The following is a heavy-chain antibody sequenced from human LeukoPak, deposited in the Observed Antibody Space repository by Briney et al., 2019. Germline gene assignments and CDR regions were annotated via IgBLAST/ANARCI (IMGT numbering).Heavy chain of an antibody. D-gene: IGHD3-10*01. CDR3: ARSLTGSWFGKLSDYFGLDV. J-gene: IGHJ6*02. CDR1: GYTFIDYY. Sequence: ASVTVSCKASGYTFIDYYIHWVRQAPGQGLEWMGWIHPNGGGTNHAQKFQGRVTMTRDTSISTAYLELSSLRSDDTAVYYCARSLTGSWFGKLSDYFGLDVWGQGTTVTVSS. CDR2: IHPNGGGT. V-gene: IGHV1-2*02.